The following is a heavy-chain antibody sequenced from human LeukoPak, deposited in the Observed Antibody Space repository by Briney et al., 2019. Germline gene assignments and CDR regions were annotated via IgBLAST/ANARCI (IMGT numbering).Heavy chain of an antibody. CDR1: GGSISSYY. V-gene: IGHV4-59*01. CDR3: ARGSYSLLGNWFDP. D-gene: IGHD5-12*01. CDR2: IYYSGST. Sequence: SETLSLTCTVSGGSISSYYWSWIRQLPGKGLEWIGYIYYSGSTNYNPSLKSRVTISVDTSKNQFSLKLSSVTAADTAVYYCARGSYSLLGNWFDPWGQGTLVTVSS. J-gene: IGHJ5*02.